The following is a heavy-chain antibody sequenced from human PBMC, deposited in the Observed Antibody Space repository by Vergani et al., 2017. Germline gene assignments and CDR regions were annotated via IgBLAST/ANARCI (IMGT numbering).Heavy chain of an antibody. Sequence: EVQLVESGGGLVQPGGSLRLSCAASGFTFSSYWMSWVRQAPGKGLEWVANIYQDGSEKYYVDSVKGRFTISRDNAKNSLYLDMSSLRAEDTAVYYCVRDVRVSRTWGQGTLVAVSS. V-gene: IGHV3-7*01. CDR3: VRDVRVSRT. CDR2: IYQDGSEK. CDR1: GFTFSSYW. J-gene: IGHJ3*01.